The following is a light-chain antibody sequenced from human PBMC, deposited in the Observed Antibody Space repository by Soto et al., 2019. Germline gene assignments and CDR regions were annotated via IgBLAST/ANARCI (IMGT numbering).Light chain of an antibody. CDR3: QQYNNWPPWT. CDR1: QSIRTD. V-gene: IGKV3D-15*01. Sequence: EIVMTQSPATLSLSPGERATLSCRASQSIRTDLAWYQQKSGQGPRLLIYDASTRATGIPARFSGSGSGTEFTLTISSLQSEDFAVYYCQQYNNWPPWTFGQGTKVDIK. CDR2: DAS. J-gene: IGKJ1*01.